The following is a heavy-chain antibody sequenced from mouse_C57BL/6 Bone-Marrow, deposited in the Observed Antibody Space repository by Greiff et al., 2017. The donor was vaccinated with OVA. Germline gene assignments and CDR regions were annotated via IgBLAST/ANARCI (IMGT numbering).Heavy chain of an antibody. J-gene: IGHJ4*01. CDR1: GYTFTSYW. V-gene: IGHV1-69*01. CDR2: IDPSDSYT. CDR3: ARGEY. Sequence: QVQLQQPGAELVMPGASVKLSCKASGYTFTSYWMHWVKQRPGQGLEWIGEIDPSDSYTNYNQKFKGKSTLTVDKSSSTAYMQISSLPSEDSAVYYCARGEYWGEGTSVTVSS.